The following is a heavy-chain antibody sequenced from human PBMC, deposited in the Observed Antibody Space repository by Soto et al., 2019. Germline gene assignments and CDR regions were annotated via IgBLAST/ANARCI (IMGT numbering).Heavy chain of an antibody. Sequence: EVQLVESGGGLVQPGKSLRLSCAASGFTFSRYEMTWVRQAPGKGLEWISYISSTGTTIYYADAVKGRFTISRDNAKNSLFLQMYSLRAEDRGVSYCVREEGFLEHGLDVWGQGTTVIVSS. D-gene: IGHD3-3*01. CDR1: GFTFSRYE. J-gene: IGHJ6*02. CDR2: ISSTGTTI. V-gene: IGHV3-48*03. CDR3: VREEGFLEHGLDV.